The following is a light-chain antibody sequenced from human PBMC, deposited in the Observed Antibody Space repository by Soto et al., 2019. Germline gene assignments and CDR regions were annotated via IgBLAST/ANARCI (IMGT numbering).Light chain of an antibody. CDR1: QSVSRN. V-gene: IGKV3-15*01. Sequence: EIVMTQSPATLSVSPGERDTLACRASQSVSRNLAWYQQKPGQAPRLLIYGASTRATGIPARFSGSGSGTEFTLTISSLQSEDFAVYYCQQYNKWGTFGQGTKVEIK. CDR3: QQYNKWGT. J-gene: IGKJ1*01. CDR2: GAS.